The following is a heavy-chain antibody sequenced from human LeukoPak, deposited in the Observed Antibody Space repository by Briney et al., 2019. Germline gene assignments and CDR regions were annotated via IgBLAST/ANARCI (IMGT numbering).Heavy chain of an antibody. D-gene: IGHD2-15*01. Sequence: ASVKVSCKASGYTFTNYYMHWVRQSPGRGLEWMGLITSSGDATMYAQKFQGRVTLTRDTSTSTDYMELSSLRSEDTAVYYCARDNSDTIKGECSGSCYWWFDPWGQGTLVTVSS. CDR3: ARDNSDTIKGECSGSCYWWFDP. CDR1: GYTFTNYY. V-gene: IGHV1-46*01. J-gene: IGHJ5*02. CDR2: ITSSGDAT.